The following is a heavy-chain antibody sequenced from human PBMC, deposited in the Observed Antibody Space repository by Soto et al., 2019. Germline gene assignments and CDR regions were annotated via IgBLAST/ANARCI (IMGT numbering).Heavy chain of an antibody. CDR3: ARDSYYYDSSGYYAAPYYFDY. CDR1: GGTFSSYA. D-gene: IGHD3-22*01. CDR2: IIPIFSTA. Sequence: SVKVSCKASGGTFSSYAISWVRQAPGQGLERMGGIIPIFSTANYAQKFQGRVTITADESTSTAYMELSSLRSEDTAVYYCARDSYYYDSSGYYAAPYYFDYWGQGTLVTVSS. J-gene: IGHJ4*02. V-gene: IGHV1-69*13.